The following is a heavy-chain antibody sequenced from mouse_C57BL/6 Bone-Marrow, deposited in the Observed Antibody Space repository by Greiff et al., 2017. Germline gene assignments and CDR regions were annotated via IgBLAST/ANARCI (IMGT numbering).Heavy chain of an antibody. D-gene: IGHD2-4*01. V-gene: IGHV5-9-1*02. Sequence: DVHLVESGEGLVKPGGSLKLSCAASGFTFSSYAMSWVRQTPEKRLEWVAYISSGGDYIYYADTVKGRFTISRDNARNTLYLQMSSLKSEDTAMYYCTRGVYDYGFDYWGQGTTLTVSS. J-gene: IGHJ2*01. CDR2: ISSGGDYI. CDR1: GFTFSSYA. CDR3: TRGVYDYGFDY.